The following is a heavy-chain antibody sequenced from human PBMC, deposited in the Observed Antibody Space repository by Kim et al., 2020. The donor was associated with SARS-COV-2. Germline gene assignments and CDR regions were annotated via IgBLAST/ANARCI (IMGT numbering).Heavy chain of an antibody. Sequence: KGRFTISRDNSKNTLYLQMNSLRAEDTAVYYCARGDGYSSSWAPQGAFDIWGQGTMVTVSS. CDR3: ARGDGYSSSWAPQGAFDI. D-gene: IGHD6-13*01. J-gene: IGHJ3*02. V-gene: IGHV3-30*07.